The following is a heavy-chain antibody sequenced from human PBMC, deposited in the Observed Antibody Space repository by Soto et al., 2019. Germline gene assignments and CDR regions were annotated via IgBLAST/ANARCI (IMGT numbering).Heavy chain of an antibody. CDR1: GGSISSYY. V-gene: IGHV4-59*08. CDR2: IYYSGST. Sequence: PSETLSLTCTVSGGSISSYYWSWIRQPPGKGLEWIGYIYYSGSTIYNPSLKSRVTISVDTSKNQFSLKLSSVTAADTAVYYCARNILTGYSDYWGQGTLVIVSS. CDR3: ARNILTGYSDY. J-gene: IGHJ4*02. D-gene: IGHD3-9*01.